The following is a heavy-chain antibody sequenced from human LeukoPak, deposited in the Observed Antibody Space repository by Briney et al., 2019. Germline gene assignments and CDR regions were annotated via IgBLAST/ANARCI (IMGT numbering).Heavy chain of an antibody. D-gene: IGHD4-17*01. Sequence: ASVKVSCKASGYTFTSYYLHWVRQAPGQGFQWMGIIDPVGGNTNYAQEFRGRVTMTRDTSTSTVYLELNSLRSEDTAIHYCARHASSVTRFDYWGQGTLVIVSS. CDR3: ARHASSVTRFDY. J-gene: IGHJ4*02. V-gene: IGHV1-46*01. CDR1: GYTFTSYY. CDR2: IDPVGGNT.